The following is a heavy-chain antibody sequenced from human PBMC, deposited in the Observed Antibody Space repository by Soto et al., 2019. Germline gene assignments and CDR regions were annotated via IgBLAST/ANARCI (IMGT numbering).Heavy chain of an antibody. J-gene: IGHJ4*02. CDR3: ARVEEELLPKGFDY. D-gene: IGHD1-26*01. CDR2: ISSSGSTI. V-gene: IGHV3-48*03. Sequence: EVQLVESGGGLVQPGGSPRLSCAASGFTFSSYEMNWVRQAPGKGLEWVSYISSSGSTIYYADSVKGRFTISRDNAKNSLDLQMNSLRAEDTAVYYCARVEEELLPKGFDYWGQGTLVTVSS. CDR1: GFTFSSYE.